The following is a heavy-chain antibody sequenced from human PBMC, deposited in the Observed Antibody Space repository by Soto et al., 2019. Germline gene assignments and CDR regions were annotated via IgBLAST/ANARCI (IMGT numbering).Heavy chain of an antibody. Sequence: GASVKVSCKAPGGTFSSYTISWVRQAPGQGLEWMGRIIPILGIANYAQKFQGRVTITADKSTSTAYMELSSLRSEDTAVYYCARVQRRLGYCSGGSCYRDDAFDIWGQGTMVTVSS. J-gene: IGHJ3*02. CDR3: ARVQRRLGYCSGGSCYRDDAFDI. D-gene: IGHD2-15*01. CDR1: GGTFSSYT. V-gene: IGHV1-69*02. CDR2: IIPILGIA.